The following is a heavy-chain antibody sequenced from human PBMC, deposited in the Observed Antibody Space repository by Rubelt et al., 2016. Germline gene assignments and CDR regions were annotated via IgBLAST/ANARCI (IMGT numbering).Heavy chain of an antibody. D-gene: IGHD3-3*01. CDR1: GGSISSYY. V-gene: IGHV4-59*01. Sequence: QVQLQESGPGLVKPSETLSLTCTVSGGSISSYYWSWIRQPPGKGLEWIGYIYYSGSTNYNPSLKSRVTMSVNTSSSQFSLELRSVTAAGTAVYYCAGGITIFGVASGYFDYWGQGTLVTVSS. J-gene: IGHJ4*02. CDR3: AGGITIFGVASGYFDY. CDR2: IYYSGST.